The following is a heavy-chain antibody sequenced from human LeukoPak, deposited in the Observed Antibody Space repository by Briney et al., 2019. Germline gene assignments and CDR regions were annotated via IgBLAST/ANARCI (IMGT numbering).Heavy chain of an antibody. J-gene: IGHJ5*02. CDR2: IYTSGST. Sequence: PSETLSLTCTVSGGSISSGSYYWSWIRQPAGKGLEWIGRIYTSGSTNYNPSLKSRVTISVDTSKNQFSLKLSSVTAADTAVYYCARLYYDFRSPQDWFDPWGQGTLVTVSS. V-gene: IGHV4-61*02. CDR1: GGSISSGSYY. D-gene: IGHD3-3*01. CDR3: ARLYYDFRSPQDWFDP.